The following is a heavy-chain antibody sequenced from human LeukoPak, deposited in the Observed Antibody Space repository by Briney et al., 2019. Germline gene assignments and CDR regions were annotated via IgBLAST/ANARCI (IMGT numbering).Heavy chain of an antibody. D-gene: IGHD2-15*01. CDR1: GFTVSSNY. V-gene: IGHV3-66*01. CDR2: IYSGGST. J-gene: IGHJ3*02. Sequence: QSGGSLRLSCAASGFTVSSNYMSWVRQAPGKGLEWVSVIYSGGSTYYADSVKGRFTISRDNSKNTLYLQMNSLRAEDTAVYYCARDCSGGSCRAGDAFDIWGQGTMVTVSS. CDR3: ARDCSGGSCRAGDAFDI.